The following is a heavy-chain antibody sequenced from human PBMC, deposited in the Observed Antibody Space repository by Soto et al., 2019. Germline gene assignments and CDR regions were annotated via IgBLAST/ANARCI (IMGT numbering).Heavy chain of an antibody. V-gene: IGHV3-9*01. Sequence: GGSLRLSCAASGFTFDDYAMHWVRQAPGKGLEWVSGISWNSGSIGYADSVKGRFTISRDNAKNSLYLQMNSLRAEDTALYYCAKESWYRSFDYWGQGTLVTVSS. J-gene: IGHJ4*02. D-gene: IGHD6-13*01. CDR2: ISWNSGSI. CDR3: AKESWYRSFDY. CDR1: GFTFDDYA.